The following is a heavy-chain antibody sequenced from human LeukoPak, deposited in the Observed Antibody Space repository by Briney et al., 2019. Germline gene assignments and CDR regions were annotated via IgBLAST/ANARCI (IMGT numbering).Heavy chain of an antibody. CDR3: ARRGSGRFYYYYYMDV. CDR1: GGTFSSYA. CDR2: INTNTGNP. D-gene: IGHD3-10*01. Sequence: GASVKVSCKASGGTFSSYAISWVRQAPGQGLEWMGWINTNTGNPTYAQGFTGRFVFSLDTSVSTAYLQISSLKAEDTAVYYCARRGSGRFYYYYYMDVWGKGTTVTVSS. V-gene: IGHV7-4-1*02. J-gene: IGHJ6*03.